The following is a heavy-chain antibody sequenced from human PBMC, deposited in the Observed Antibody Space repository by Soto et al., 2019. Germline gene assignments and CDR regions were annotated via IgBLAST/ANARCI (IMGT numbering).Heavy chain of an antibody. CDR3: ARQAKIGDRSQFYFDS. V-gene: IGHV3-30*14. J-gene: IGHJ4*02. CDR1: GFTFSFYA. CDR2: ISYNGRNK. D-gene: IGHD3-16*01. Sequence: QVQLVESGGDVVQPGRSLRLSCAASGFTFSFYAMHWVRQAPGKGLEWGAVISYNGRNKHYVDSVKGRFTISRDNSQDTLYLQRDSLRPDDTAVYYCARQAKIGDRSQFYFDSWGQGTLVTVS.